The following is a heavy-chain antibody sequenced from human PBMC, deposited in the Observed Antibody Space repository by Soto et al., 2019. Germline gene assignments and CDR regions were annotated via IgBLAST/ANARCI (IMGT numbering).Heavy chain of an antibody. Sequence: PGGSLRLSCAASGFTFSSYAMHWVRQAPGKGLEYVSAISSNGGSTYYANSVKGRFTISRDNSKNTPYIQMGSLRAEDMGVSYCVRSYCGGDCWCDGIDVWGQGSTVTASS. CDR2: ISSNGGST. CDR3: VRSYCGGDCWCDGIDV. J-gene: IGHJ6*02. V-gene: IGHV3-64*01. CDR1: GFTFSSYA. D-gene: IGHD2-21*02.